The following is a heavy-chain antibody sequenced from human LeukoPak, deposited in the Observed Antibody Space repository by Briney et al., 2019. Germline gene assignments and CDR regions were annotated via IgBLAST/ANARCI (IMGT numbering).Heavy chain of an antibody. CDR3: ARGLGYSSDHFDY. D-gene: IGHD6-19*01. CDR2: INPNSGGT. J-gene: IGHJ4*02. CDR1: GYTFTGYY. V-gene: IGHV1-2*02. Sequence: ASVKVSCKASGYTFTGYYMHWVRQAPGQGLGWMGWINPNSGGTNYAQKFQGRVTMTRGTSISTAYMELSRLRSDDTAVYYCARGLGYSSDHFDYWGQGTLVTVSS.